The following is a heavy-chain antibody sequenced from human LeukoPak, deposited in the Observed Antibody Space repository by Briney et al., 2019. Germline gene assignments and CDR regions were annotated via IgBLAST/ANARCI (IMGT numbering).Heavy chain of an antibody. CDR3: ARRRDLYSGSYYPFDY. V-gene: IGHV5-51*01. J-gene: IGHJ4*02. CDR1: GYSFTSYW. D-gene: IGHD1-26*01. CDR2: SYPGDSDT. Sequence: KYGESLKISCNGSGYSFTSYWIGWVRQMPGKGLEWMGISYPGDSDTRYSPSFQGQVTISADKSISTAYLQWSSLKASDTAMYYCARRRDLYSGSYYPFDYWGQGTLVTVSS.